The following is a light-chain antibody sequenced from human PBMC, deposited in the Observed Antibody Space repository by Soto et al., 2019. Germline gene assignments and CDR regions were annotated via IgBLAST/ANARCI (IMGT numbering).Light chain of an antibody. CDR2: AAS. V-gene: IGKV1-39*01. CDR3: QQSYTTPLFT. CDR1: QSISTN. J-gene: IGKJ3*01. Sequence: DIQMTQSPSSLSASVGDRVTITCRASQSISTNLNWYQVKPGKAPKLLIYAASSLESGVPSRFSGSGSGTDFTLIISSLQPEDFATYYCQQSYTTPLFTFGPGTKVDIK.